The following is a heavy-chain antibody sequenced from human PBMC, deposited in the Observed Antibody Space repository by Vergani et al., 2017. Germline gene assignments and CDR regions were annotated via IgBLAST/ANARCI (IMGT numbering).Heavy chain of an antibody. J-gene: IGHJ5*02. CDR3: ASNSGSYYNWFDP. D-gene: IGHD1-26*01. Sequence: QVQLQQWGAGLLKPSETLSLTCAVYGGSFSGYYWSWIRQPPGKGLEWIGEINHSGSTNYNPSLKCRVTISVDTSKNQFSLKLSSVTAADTAVYYCASNSGSYYNWFDPWGQGTLVTVSS. V-gene: IGHV4-34*01. CDR2: INHSGST. CDR1: GGSFSGYY.